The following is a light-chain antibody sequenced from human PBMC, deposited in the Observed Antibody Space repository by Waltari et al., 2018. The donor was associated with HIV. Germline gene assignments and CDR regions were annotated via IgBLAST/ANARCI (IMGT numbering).Light chain of an antibody. J-gene: IGLJ3*02. CDR3: QSTDTAGTVGV. V-gene: IGLV3-25*03. CDR2: KDT. CDR1: ALPKHY. Sequence: SSELTQPPSMSLSPGQPARITCSGAALPKHYAYWYQQKSGRAPVLIIFKDTYRPSGIPERFSGSTSGTTATLTISDVQAGDEADYYCQSTDTAGTVGVFGGGTKLT.